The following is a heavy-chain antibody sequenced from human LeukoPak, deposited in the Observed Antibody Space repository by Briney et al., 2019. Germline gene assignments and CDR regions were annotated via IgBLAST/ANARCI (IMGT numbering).Heavy chain of an antibody. CDR2: INHSGST. V-gene: IGHV4-34*01. Sequence: SETLSLTCAVYGGSFSGYYWSWIRQPPGKGLEWIGEINHSGSTNYNPSLKSRVTISVDTSKNQFSLKLSSVTAADTAVYYCARTLAAPALYDAFDFWGQGTMVTVSS. J-gene: IGHJ3*01. CDR3: ARTLAAPALYDAFDF. CDR1: GGSFSGYY. D-gene: IGHD6-6*01.